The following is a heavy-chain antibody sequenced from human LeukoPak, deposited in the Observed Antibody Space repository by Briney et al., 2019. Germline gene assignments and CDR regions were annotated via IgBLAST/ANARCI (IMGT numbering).Heavy chain of an antibody. D-gene: IGHD2-15*01. J-gene: IGHJ4*02. V-gene: IGHV4-59*01. CDR3: AGGGWSLGY. Sequence: SETLSLTCTVSGGSINNYYWSWIRQPPGKGLERIGYIYYSGSATYNPSLKSRVTMSVDTSKNQFSLKLNSVTAADAAVYYCAGGGWSLGYWGQGILVTVSS. CDR2: IYYSGSA. CDR1: GGSINNYY.